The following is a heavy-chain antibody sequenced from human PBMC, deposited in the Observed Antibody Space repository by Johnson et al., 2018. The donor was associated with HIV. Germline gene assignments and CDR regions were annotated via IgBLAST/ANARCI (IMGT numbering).Heavy chain of an antibody. D-gene: IGHD1-14*01. CDR3: AKELGNPRCVDRGSFDI. CDR2: IRYDGSNK. Sequence: QVQLVESGGGVVQPGGSLRLSCAASGFTFSSYGMHWVRQAPGKGLEWVAFIRYDGSNKYYADSVKGRFTISRDNSKNTLYLQMNSLRAEDTAVDYCAKELGNPRCVDRGSFDIWGQGTMVTVSS. V-gene: IGHV3-30*02. CDR1: GFTFSSYG. J-gene: IGHJ3*02.